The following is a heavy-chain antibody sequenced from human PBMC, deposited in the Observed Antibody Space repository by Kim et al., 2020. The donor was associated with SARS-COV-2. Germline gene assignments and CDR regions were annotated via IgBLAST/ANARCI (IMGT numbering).Heavy chain of an antibody. Sequence: YYNPALKSRIAISVDTSKNQFSLKVTSVTAADTAMYYCARRAPIVYGYDIWGQGPRVTVSS. J-gene: IGHJ3*02. V-gene: IGHV4-39*01. D-gene: IGHD2-15*01. CDR3: ARRAPIVYGYDI.